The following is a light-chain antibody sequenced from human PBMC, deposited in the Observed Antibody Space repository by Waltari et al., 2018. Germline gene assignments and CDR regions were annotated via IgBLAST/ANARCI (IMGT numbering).Light chain of an antibody. J-gene: IGKJ2*01. CDR1: QTVGDW. CDR3: QQYNAFAS. Sequence: DLQMTQSPSTVSASVGDRVTIPCRVSQTVGDWLAWYQQKPGKAPTLLIYNASTLQNGVPSRFSGSGSGSEFTLTISSLQPDDVAIYYCQQYNAFASFGQGT. V-gene: IGKV1-5*03. CDR2: NAS.